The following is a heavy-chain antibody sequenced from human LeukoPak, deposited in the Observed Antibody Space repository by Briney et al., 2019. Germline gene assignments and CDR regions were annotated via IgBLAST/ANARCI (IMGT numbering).Heavy chain of an antibody. CDR1: GLTFSSYG. CDR2: IWYDGSNK. D-gene: IGHD6-13*01. J-gene: IGHJ4*02. CDR3: ARDGSIAAAGTFDY. V-gene: IGHV3-33*01. Sequence: PGGSLRLSCAASGLTFSSYGMHWVRQAPGKGLEWVAVIWYDGSNKYYADSVKGRFTISRDNSKNTLYLQMNSLRAEDTAVYYCARDGSIAAAGTFDYWGQGTLVTVSS.